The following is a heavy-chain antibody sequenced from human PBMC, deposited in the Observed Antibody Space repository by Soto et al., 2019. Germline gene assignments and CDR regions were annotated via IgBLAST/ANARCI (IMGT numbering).Heavy chain of an antibody. CDR1: GGSFSGYY. CDR2: INHSGST. J-gene: IGHJ6*02. CDR3: ASLPPYSSSGYYYYYGMDV. V-gene: IGHV4-34*01. Sequence: QVQLQQWGAGLLKPSETLSLTCAVYGGSFSGYYWSWIRQPPGKGLEWIGEINHSGSTNYNPSLKSRVTISVDTSKNQFSLKLSSVTAADTAVYYCASLPPYSSSGYYYYYGMDVWGQGTTVTVSS. D-gene: IGHD6-6*01.